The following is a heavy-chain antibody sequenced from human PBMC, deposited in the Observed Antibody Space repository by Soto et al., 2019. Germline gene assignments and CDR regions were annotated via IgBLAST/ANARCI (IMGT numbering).Heavy chain of an antibody. J-gene: IGHJ4*02. Sequence: AGSLSLSCAASGFTLSIFWMSWVRHAPGKGREWVANIKQDGSEEYYVDSVKGRFTISRDTATNSLYLQMNSLRAEDTAVYYCARYRGGTARGCGSYYVDYWGQGTLVTVSS. CDR2: IKQDGSEE. CDR3: ARYRGGTARGCGSYYVDY. D-gene: IGHD1-26*01. V-gene: IGHV3-7*01. CDR1: GFTLSIFW.